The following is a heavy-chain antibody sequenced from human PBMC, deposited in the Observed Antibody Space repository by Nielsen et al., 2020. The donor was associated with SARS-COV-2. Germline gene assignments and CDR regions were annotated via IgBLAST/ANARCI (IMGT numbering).Heavy chain of an antibody. CDR2: VHSSGGT. CDR1: GDSTNSSSYY. CDR3: ARQTRYCSGGTCLRVFDS. V-gene: IGHV4-39*01. J-gene: IGHJ4*02. Sequence: SQTLSLTCAVTGDSTNSSSYYWGWLRQSPGQGLEWIGSVHSSGGTYDSPSLKSRVTISVDTSKNQFSLKLSSVTATDTAVYYCARQTRYCSGGTCLRVFDSWGQGTLVTVSS. D-gene: IGHD2-15*01.